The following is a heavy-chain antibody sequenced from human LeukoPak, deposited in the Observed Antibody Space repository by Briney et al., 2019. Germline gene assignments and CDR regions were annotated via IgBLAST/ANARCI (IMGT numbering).Heavy chain of an antibody. CDR1: GGSFSGYY. Sequence: PSETPSLTCAVYGGSFSGYYWSWIRQPPGKGLEWIGEINHSGSTNYNPSLKSRVTISVDTSKNQFSLKLSSVTAADTAVYYCARRRINSNYDSWGQGTLVTVSS. D-gene: IGHD4-11*01. CDR3: ARRRINSNYDS. V-gene: IGHV4-34*01. J-gene: IGHJ5*02. CDR2: INHSGST.